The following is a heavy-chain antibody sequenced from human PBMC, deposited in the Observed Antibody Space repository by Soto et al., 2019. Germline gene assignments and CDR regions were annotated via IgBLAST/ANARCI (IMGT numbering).Heavy chain of an antibody. CDR3: AKSRDGYSFYYFYGLDV. V-gene: IGHV3-30*18. Sequence: GGSLRLSCAASGFTFSNFGMHWVRQAPGKGLEWVAAILYDGSNTYYADSVKGRFTISRDNSKNTLYLEMNSLRPEDTAVYHCAKSRDGYSFYYFYGLDVWGQGTTVTVSS. CDR2: ILYDGSNT. J-gene: IGHJ6*02. D-gene: IGHD4-4*01. CDR1: GFTFSNFG.